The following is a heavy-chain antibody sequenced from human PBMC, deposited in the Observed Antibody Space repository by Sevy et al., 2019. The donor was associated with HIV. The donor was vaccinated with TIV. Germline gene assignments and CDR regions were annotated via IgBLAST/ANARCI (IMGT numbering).Heavy chain of an antibody. V-gene: IGHV4-31*03. J-gene: IGHJ4*03. D-gene: IGHD3-3*01. CDR1: GGSISSGGYY. CDR3: ASSITIFGVVY. Sequence: SETLSLTCTVSGGSISSGGYYWSWIRQHPGKGLEWIGYIYYSGSTYYNPSLKSRITISVDTSKNQFSRKLSSVTAVDTAVYYCASSITIFGVVYWGQGTLVTVSS. CDR2: IYYSGST.